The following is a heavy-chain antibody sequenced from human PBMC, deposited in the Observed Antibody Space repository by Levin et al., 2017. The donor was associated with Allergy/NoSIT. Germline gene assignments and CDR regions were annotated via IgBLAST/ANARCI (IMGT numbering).Heavy chain of an antibody. Sequence: PGGSLRLSCAASGFTFSSYGMHWVRQAPGKGLEWVAVISYDGSNKYYADSVKGRFTISRDNSKNTLYLQMNSLRAEDTAVYYCAKENVEMAFDYWGQGTLVTVSS. D-gene: IGHD5-24*01. V-gene: IGHV3-30*18. CDR3: AKENVEMAFDY. CDR2: ISYDGSNK. J-gene: IGHJ4*02. CDR1: GFTFSSYG.